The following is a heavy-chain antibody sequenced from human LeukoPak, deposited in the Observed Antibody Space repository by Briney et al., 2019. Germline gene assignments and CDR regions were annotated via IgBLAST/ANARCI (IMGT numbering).Heavy chain of an antibody. J-gene: IGHJ4*02. D-gene: IGHD3-22*01. CDR2: IWYDGSNK. V-gene: IGHV3-33*01. CDR3: HTYYYDSSGYYYFDY. CDR1: GFTFSSYG. Sequence: GRSLRLSCAASGFTFSSYGMHWVRQAPGKGLEGVAVIWYDGSNKYYADSVKGRFTISTHNSTNTLYLQMNTLRAEDTAVYYCHTYYYDSSGYYYFDYWGQGTLVTVSS.